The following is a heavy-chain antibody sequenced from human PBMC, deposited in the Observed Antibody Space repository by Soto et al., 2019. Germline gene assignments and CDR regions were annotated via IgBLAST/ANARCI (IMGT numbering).Heavy chain of an antibody. CDR3: AQDPGYYGSGSTSWFDP. V-gene: IGHV3-23*01. CDR1: GFTFSSYA. CDR2: ISGSGGST. J-gene: IGHJ5*02. Sequence: GGSLRLSCAASGFTFSSYAMSWVRQAPGKGLEWVSAISGSGGSTYYADSVKGRFTISRDNSKNTLYLQMNSLRAEDTAVYYCAQDPGYYGSGSTSWFDPWGQGTLVTVSS. D-gene: IGHD3-10*01.